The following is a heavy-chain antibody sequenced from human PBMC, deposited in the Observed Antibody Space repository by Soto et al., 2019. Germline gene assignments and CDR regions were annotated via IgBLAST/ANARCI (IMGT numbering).Heavy chain of an antibody. CDR3: ARPFAAQTVAGFDS. D-gene: IGHD6-19*01. V-gene: IGHV4-39*01. Sequence: QLQLQESGPGLVKPSETLTLTCTVSGGSLSSGSYYWGWIRQPPRKGLEWIGSIPYSGDTYYNPSLKTRVTLSVDASKNEFSLKLRAVTAADTAVYYCARPFAAQTVAGFDSWGQGTLVTVSS. CDR1: GGSLSSGSYY. CDR2: IPYSGDT. J-gene: IGHJ4*02.